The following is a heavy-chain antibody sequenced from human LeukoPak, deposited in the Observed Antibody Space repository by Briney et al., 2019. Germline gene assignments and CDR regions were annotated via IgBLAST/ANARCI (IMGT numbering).Heavy chain of an antibody. Sequence: SETLSLTCAVYGGSSSGYYWSWIRQPPGKGLEWIGEINHSGSTNYNPSLKSRVTISVDTSKNQFSLKLSSVTAADTAVYYCARDWGVGPMPKSRFDPWGQGTLVTVSS. J-gene: IGHJ5*02. D-gene: IGHD3-16*01. CDR3: ARDWGVGPMPKSRFDP. CDR2: INHSGST. CDR1: GGSSSGYY. V-gene: IGHV4-34*01.